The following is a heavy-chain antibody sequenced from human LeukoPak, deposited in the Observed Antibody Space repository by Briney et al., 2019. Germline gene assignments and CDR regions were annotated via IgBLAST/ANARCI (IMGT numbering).Heavy chain of an antibody. CDR3: ATYSHQLTRIDS. Sequence: GESLKISCKASGYSFTTYWIGWVRQMPGKGLEWMGVIYPGDSDTRYSPSFQGQVTISADKSISTAYLQWSTLTASDTAIYYCATYSHQLTRIDSWGRGTLVTVSS. CDR2: IYPGDSDT. J-gene: IGHJ4*02. V-gene: IGHV5-51*01. D-gene: IGHD2-15*01. CDR1: GYSFTTYW.